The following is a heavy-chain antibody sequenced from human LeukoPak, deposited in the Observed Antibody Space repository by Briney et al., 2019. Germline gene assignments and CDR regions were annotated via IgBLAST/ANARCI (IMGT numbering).Heavy chain of an antibody. CDR1: GFTFSSYG. Sequence: GRSLRLSCAASGFTFSSYGMHWVRQAPGKGLEWVAVISYDGSNKYYADSVKGRFTISRDNSKNTLYLQMNSLRAEDTAVYYCAKVYYYGMDVWGQGTTVTVSS. J-gene: IGHJ6*02. V-gene: IGHV3-30*18. CDR3: AKVYYYGMDV. CDR2: ISYDGSNK.